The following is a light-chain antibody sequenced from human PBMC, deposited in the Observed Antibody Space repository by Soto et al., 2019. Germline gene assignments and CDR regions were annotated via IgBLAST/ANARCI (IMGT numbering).Light chain of an antibody. CDR3: QSYDSRLTGSVV. J-gene: IGLJ2*01. CDR2: GNS. Sequence: QSVLTQPPSVSGAPGQRVTISCTGSSSNIGAGYDVHWYQQLPGTAPKLLIYGNSNRPSGVPDRFSGSKYSTSASLAITGLQAEDEADYYCQSYDSRLTGSVVFGGGTKLTVL. V-gene: IGLV1-40*01. CDR1: SSNIGAGYD.